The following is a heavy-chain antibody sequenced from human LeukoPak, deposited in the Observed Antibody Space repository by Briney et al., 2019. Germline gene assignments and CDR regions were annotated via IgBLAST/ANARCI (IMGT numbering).Heavy chain of an antibody. V-gene: IGHV4-39*07. CDR1: GGSLSRSGHY. CDR3: ARARSDYNEDFDY. Sequence: PSETLSLTCTVSGGSLSRSGHYWGWIRQPPGKGLEWIGSIYYSGRTYYNPSLKSRVTISVDTSKNQFSLKVSSVTAADTAVYYCARARSDYNEDFDYWGQGTLVAVSS. J-gene: IGHJ4*02. D-gene: IGHD4-11*01. CDR2: IYYSGRT.